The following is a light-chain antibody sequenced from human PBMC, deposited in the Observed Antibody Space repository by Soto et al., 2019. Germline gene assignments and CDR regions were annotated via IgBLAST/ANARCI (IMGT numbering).Light chain of an antibody. J-gene: IGKJ5*01. V-gene: IGKV3-15*01. CDR2: GVS. CDR1: QSVSSSY. CDR3: QQYNNWPRT. Sequence: EIVLTQSPGTLSLSPGERATLSCRASQSVSSSYLAWYQQKPGQAPRLLIYGVSTRDTGVPDRFSGSASGTEFTLTISSLQSEDFAVYYCQQYNNWPRTFGQGTRLE.